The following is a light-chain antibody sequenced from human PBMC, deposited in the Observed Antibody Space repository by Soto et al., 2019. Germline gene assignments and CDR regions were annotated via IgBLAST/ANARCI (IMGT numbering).Light chain of an antibody. J-gene: IGKJ1*01. CDR2: DAS. CDR3: QPYNSFSGT. V-gene: IGKV1-13*02. Sequence: AIQLTQSPSSLSASVGDRVTITCRASQGISSALAWYQQKPGKAPKLLIYDASSLESGVPSRFSGRGSGTQFTLTISSLQPDDFATYYCQPYNSFSGTFGPGTKVDIK. CDR1: QGISSA.